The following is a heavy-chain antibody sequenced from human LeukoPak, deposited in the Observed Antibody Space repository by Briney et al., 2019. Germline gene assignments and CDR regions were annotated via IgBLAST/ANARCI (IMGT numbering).Heavy chain of an antibody. D-gene: IGHD5-12*01. CDR3: ATDGIQSGYDSDNYMDV. CDR1: GYTLTELS. Sequence: ASVTVSCKVSGYTLTELSMHWVRQAPGKGLEWMGGFDPEDGETIYAQKFQGRVTMTEDTSTDTAYMELSSLRSEDTAVYYCATDGIQSGYDSDNYMDVWGKGTTVTVSS. J-gene: IGHJ6*03. CDR2: FDPEDGET. V-gene: IGHV1-24*01.